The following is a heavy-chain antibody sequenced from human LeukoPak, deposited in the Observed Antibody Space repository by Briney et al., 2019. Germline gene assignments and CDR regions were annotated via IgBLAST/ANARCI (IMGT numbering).Heavy chain of an antibody. CDR1: GDSINSLDL. V-gene: IGHV4-4*02. CDR2: MYLSGTT. J-gene: IGHJ4*02. Sequence: SGTLSLTCTVSGDSINSLDLWSWVRQPPGKGLEWIGEMYLSGTTYYNPSLQSRVTMSVDTSKNQFSLKLSSVTAVDTAVYYCARKENVYYYFDYWGQGTLVTVSS. CDR3: ARKENVYYYFDY. D-gene: IGHD3-10*01.